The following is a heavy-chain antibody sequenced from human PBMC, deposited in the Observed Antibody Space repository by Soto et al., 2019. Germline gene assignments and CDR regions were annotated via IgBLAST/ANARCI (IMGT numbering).Heavy chain of an antibody. CDR3: ARELRVRKRGQGPR. CDR2: INHSGST. Sequence: SETLCLTWALYGGSFSGYDRSWIRQPPGKGLEWIGEINHSGSTNYNPSLKSRVTISVDTSKNQFSLKLSSVTAADTAVYYRARELRVRKRGQGPRWGQATLVTLSS. D-gene: IGHD1-7*01. J-gene: IGHJ4*02. V-gene: IGHV4-34*01. CDR1: GGSFSGYD.